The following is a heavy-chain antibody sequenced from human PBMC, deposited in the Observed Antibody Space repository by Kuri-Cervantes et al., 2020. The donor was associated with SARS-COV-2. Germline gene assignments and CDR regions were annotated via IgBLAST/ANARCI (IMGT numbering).Heavy chain of an antibody. D-gene: IGHD4-17*01. CDR2: IDAGNGNT. Sequence: ASVKVSCKASGYTFTSYAMHWVRQAPGQRLEWMGWIDAGNGNTKYSQKFQGGVTITRDTSASTAYMELGSLRSEDTAVYYCARGKFYGDYDNTLGYWGQGTLVTVSS. V-gene: IGHV1-3*01. J-gene: IGHJ4*02. CDR1: GYTFTSYA. CDR3: ARGKFYGDYDNTLGY.